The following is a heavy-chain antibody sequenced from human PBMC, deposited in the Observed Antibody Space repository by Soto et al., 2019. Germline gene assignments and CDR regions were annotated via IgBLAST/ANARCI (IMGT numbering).Heavy chain of an antibody. Sequence: ASVKVFCKASGGTFSSYAISWVRQAPGQGLEWMGGIIPIFGTANYAQKFQGRVTITADESTSTAYMELSSLRSEDTAVYYCARAYYAGGSWYVNMEYYYGMDVWGQGTTVTVSS. CDR1: GGTFSSYA. CDR3: ARAYYAGGSWYVNMEYYYGMDV. CDR2: IIPIFGTA. V-gene: IGHV1-69*13. J-gene: IGHJ6*02. D-gene: IGHD6-13*01.